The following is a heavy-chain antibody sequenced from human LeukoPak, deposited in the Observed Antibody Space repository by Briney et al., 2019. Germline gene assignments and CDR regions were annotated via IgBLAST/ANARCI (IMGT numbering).Heavy chain of an antibody. V-gene: IGHV4-59*01. D-gene: IGHD1-1*01. CDR2: ISYSGST. J-gene: IGHJ4*02. CDR3: ATGETGSTLGGY. Sequence: PSETLSLTCTVSGGSISGYYWSWIRQPPGKGLEWIGFISYSGSTNYNPSLKSRVTISVDTSKNQFSLKLTSVTAADTAVYYCATGETGSTLGGYWGQGTLVTVSS. CDR1: GGSISGYY.